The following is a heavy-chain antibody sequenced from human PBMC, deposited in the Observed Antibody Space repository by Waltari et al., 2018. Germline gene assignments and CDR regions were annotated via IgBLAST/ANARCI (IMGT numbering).Heavy chain of an antibody. Sequence: QVQLLESGGGVVQPGGSLRLSCAASGFNFSDYGMHWVRQAPGKGLELLAVVSFDETTKYYADSVKGRFTISRDNSRNTVFLDMNSLRPEDTATYYCASVTGTGYWGQGTLVTVSS. J-gene: IGHJ4*02. CDR3: ASVTGTGY. V-gene: IGHV3-30*03. CDR1: GFNFSDYG. D-gene: IGHD1-20*01. CDR2: VSFDETTK.